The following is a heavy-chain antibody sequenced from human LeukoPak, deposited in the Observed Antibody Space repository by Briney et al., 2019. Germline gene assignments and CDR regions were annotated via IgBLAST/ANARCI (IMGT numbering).Heavy chain of an antibody. CDR2: ISGSGGRT. J-gene: IGHJ4*02. D-gene: IGHD1-26*01. CDR3: AKDYSGSYYALDY. V-gene: IGHV3-23*01. Sequence: GGSLRLSCAASGFTFGTYAMSWVRQAPGKGLERVSTISGSGGRTYYADSVKGRFTISRDNSKNTLYLQMNSLRAEDAAVYFCAKDYSGSYYALDYWGQGTLVTVSS. CDR1: GFTFGTYA.